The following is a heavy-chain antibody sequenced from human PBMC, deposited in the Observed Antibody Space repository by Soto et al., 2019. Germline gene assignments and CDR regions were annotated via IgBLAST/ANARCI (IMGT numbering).Heavy chain of an antibody. D-gene: IGHD4-17*01. CDR2: INHSGST. CDR3: ARVGDYEVDY. CDR1: GGSISSGDYY. V-gene: IGHV4-39*07. J-gene: IGHJ4*02. Sequence: SETLSLTCTVSGGSISSGDYYWSWIRQPPGKGLEWIGEINHSGSTNYNPSLKSRVTISVDTSKNQFSLKLSSVTAADTAVYYCARVGDYEVDYWGQGTLVTVSS.